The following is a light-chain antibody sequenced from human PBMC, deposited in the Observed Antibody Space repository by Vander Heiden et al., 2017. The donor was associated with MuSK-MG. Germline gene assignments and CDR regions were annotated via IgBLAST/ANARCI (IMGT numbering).Light chain of an antibody. CDR1: EYVNNRY. CDR3: QQYGSSPFT. J-gene: IGKJ3*01. Sequence: EIVFTQSPDSLSLSPGEGTTFSCRASEYVNNRYLAWYQQTPGQTPRLLIYGASIRAAGIPDRFSGSGSGTDFTLTISRLETEDFAMYYCQQYGSSPFTLGHGTKVDI. V-gene: IGKV3-20*01. CDR2: GAS.